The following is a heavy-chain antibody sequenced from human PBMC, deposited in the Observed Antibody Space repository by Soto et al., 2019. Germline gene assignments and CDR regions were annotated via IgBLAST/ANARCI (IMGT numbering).Heavy chain of an antibody. Sequence: EVQLLESGGGLIQPGGSLRLSCATFGFSFSNYAMSWVRQAPGKGLEWVSGFGVDYVTYYADSVRGRFTISRDNSKNMLYLQMSRQRAEDTALYYCAKAKGSFDHTGPDQWGQGTLVTVSS. D-gene: IGHD2-8*02. CDR2: FGVDYVT. J-gene: IGHJ4*02. V-gene: IGHV3-23*01. CDR3: AKAKGSFDHTGPDQ. CDR1: GFSFSNYA.